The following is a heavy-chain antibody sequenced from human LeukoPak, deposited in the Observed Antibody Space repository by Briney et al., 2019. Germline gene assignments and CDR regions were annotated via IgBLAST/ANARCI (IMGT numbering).Heavy chain of an antibody. CDR3: ARGDTYYYGSGSYDAFDI. CDR1: GYSISSGYY. V-gene: IGHV4-38-2*02. D-gene: IGHD3-10*01. J-gene: IGHJ3*02. Sequence: PSETLSLTCTVSGYSISSGYYWGWIRQPPGKGLEWIGSIYHSGSTYYNPSLKSRVTISVDTSKNQFSLKLSSVTAADTAVYYCARGDTYYYGSGSYDAFDIWGQGTMVTVSS. CDR2: IYHSGST.